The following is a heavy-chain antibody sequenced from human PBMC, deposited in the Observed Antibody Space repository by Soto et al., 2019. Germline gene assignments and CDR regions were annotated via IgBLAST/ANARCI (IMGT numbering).Heavy chain of an antibody. V-gene: IGHV3-11*06. CDR3: ARDDPIVTSRPKDAFDF. CDR2: ISSSSSYT. D-gene: IGHD4-4*01. J-gene: IGHJ3*01. Sequence: ESGGGLVKPGESLRLACAASGFNFTDFYMSWIRQAPGTGLEWISNISSSSSYTDYAESVKGRFTISRDNAKSTLYLQMNSLRAEDTAVYYCARDDPIVTSRPKDAFDFWGQGTMVTVSS. CDR1: GFNFTDFY.